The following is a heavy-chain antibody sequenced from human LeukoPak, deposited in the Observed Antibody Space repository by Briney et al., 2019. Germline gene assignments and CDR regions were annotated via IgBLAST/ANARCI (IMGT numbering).Heavy chain of an antibody. J-gene: IGHJ4*02. CDR1: GFTFDDYA. V-gene: IGHV3-9*01. D-gene: IGHD5-18*01. CDR3: AKVRRDTAMVFDY. CDR2: ISWNSGSI. Sequence: GGSLRLSCAASGFTFDDYAMHWVRQAPGKGLEWVSGISWNSGSIGYADSVKGRFTISRDNAKNSLYQQMNSLRAEDTALYYCAKVRRDTAMVFDYWGQGTLVTVSS.